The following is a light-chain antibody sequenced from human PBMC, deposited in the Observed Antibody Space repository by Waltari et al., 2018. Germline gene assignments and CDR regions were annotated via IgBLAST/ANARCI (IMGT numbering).Light chain of an antibody. CDR2: RTK. Sequence: QSVLTQPPSASGTPGPRVTISCSGSSSNIGSNYGHWYQQLPGTAPKLLIYRTKQRPSGVPDRFSGSKAGTSASLAVSGLRSEDEADYYFATWDDRLSGPGVFGGGTKLTVL. CDR1: SSNIGSNY. V-gene: IGLV1-47*01. CDR3: ATWDDRLSGPGV. J-gene: IGLJ3*02.